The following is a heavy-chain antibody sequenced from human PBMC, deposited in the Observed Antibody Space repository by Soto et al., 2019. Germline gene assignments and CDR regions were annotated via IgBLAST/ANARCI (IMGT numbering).Heavy chain of an antibody. J-gene: IGHJ4*02. CDR1: GFTFSSYA. V-gene: IGHV3-23*01. D-gene: IGHD6-19*01. Sequence: EVHLLESGGGLVQPGGSLRLSCAASGFTFSSYAMSWVRQAPGKGLEWVSAISGSGGSTYYADSVKGRFTISRDNSKNTLYLQMNSLRAEDTAVYYCAMRIGYRSGYDYWGQGTLVTVSS. CDR2: ISGSGGST. CDR3: AMRIGYRSGYDY.